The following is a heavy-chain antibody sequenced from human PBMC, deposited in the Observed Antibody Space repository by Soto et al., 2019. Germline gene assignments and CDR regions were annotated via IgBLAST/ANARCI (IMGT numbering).Heavy chain of an antibody. CDR2: ISGGIGTT. CDR3: TRDRYYGSSGY. D-gene: IGHD3-3*01. V-gene: IGHV3-23*01. CDR1: GFTFNRYT. Sequence: GGSLRLSCAASGFTFNRYTMSWVRQAPGKGLEWVSSISGGIGTTSYADSVKGRFTISRDNSKNTLYLQMNSLRDEDTAMYYCTRDRYYGSSGYWGQGTLVTVSS. J-gene: IGHJ4*02.